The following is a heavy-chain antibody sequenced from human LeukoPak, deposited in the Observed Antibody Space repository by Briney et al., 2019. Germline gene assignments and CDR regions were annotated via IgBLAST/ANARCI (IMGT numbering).Heavy chain of an antibody. CDR2: INPKSGGT. Sequence: ATVKVSCKASGHTFTDYYVHWVRQAPGQGLEWMGWINPKSGGTNYAQKFQGRVTMTRDTSISTAYMELSRLISDDTAVYYCARGGSDSSGYYPRDFDYWGQGTLVTVSS. CDR3: ARGGSDSSGYYPRDFDY. J-gene: IGHJ4*02. V-gene: IGHV1-2*02. D-gene: IGHD3-22*01. CDR1: GHTFTDYY.